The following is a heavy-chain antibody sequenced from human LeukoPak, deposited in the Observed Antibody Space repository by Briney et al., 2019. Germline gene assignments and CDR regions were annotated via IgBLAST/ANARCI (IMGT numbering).Heavy chain of an antibody. CDR3: DSRSTRNDY. CDR2: IYYSGTT. V-gene: IGHV4-39*01. J-gene: IGHJ4*02. Sequence: KPSETLSLTCTVSGGSISSSPYYWGWIRQPPGKGLEWIGSIYYSGTTHYNPSLKSRVTISVDTSKNQFSLKLSSVTAADTAVYYCDSRSTRNDYWGQGTLVTVSS. CDR1: GGSISSSPYY.